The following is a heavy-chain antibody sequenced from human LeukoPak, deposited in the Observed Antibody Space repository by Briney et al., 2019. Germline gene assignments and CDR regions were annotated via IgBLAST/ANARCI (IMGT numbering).Heavy chain of an antibody. D-gene: IGHD6-19*01. CDR2: IRYDGSNK. CDR3: AKDHKQWLVLDY. V-gene: IGHV3-30*02. Sequence: GGSLRLSCAASGFTFSSYGMHWVRQAPGKGLEWVAFIRYDGSNKYYADSVKGRFTISRDISKSTVFLQMTSLRAEDTAVYYCAKDHKQWLVLDYWGQGTLVTVSS. CDR1: GFTFSSYG. J-gene: IGHJ4*02.